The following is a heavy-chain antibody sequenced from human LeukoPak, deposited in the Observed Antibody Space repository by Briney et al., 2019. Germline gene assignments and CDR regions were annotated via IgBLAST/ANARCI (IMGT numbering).Heavy chain of an antibody. CDR2: ISAYNGNT. CDR1: GYTFTSYG. D-gene: IGHD4-17*01. CDR3: ARADRGFYGDYVFDY. Sequence: ASVKVSCKASGYTFTSYGISWVRQAPGQGLEWMGWISAYNGNTNYAQKLQGRVTMTTDTPTSTAYMELRSLRSDDTAVYYCARADRGFYGDYVFDYWGQGTLVTVSS. V-gene: IGHV1-18*01. J-gene: IGHJ4*02.